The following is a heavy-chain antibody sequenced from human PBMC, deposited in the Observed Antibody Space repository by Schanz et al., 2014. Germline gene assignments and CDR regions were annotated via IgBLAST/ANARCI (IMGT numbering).Heavy chain of an antibody. Sequence: QVQLVQSGAEVKKPGASVKLSCKASGYTFTIYSMHWVRQAPGQGLEWMGMINPTGGSTKYAQKFQGRVTMTTDTSTSTVYMELTSLRSEDAAVYYCARAAYGGYTSTPLRYWGQGTLVTVSS. J-gene: IGHJ4*02. CDR1: GYTFTIYS. D-gene: IGHD5-12*01. V-gene: IGHV1-46*01. CDR3: ARAAYGGYTSTPLRY. CDR2: INPTGGST.